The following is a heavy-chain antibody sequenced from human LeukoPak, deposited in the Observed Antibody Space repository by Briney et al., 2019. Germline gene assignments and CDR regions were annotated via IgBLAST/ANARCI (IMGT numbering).Heavy chain of an antibody. CDR2: IYSGGST. V-gene: IGHV3-53*01. CDR3: AKAPYDNYYYYMGV. CDR1: GFTVSSNY. D-gene: IGHD5-12*01. Sequence: GGSLRLSCAASGFTVSSNYMSWVRQAPGKGLEWVSVIYSGGSTYYADSVKGRFTISRDNSKNTLYLQMDSLRAEDTAVYYCAKAPYDNYYYYMGVWGKGTTVTVSS. J-gene: IGHJ6*03.